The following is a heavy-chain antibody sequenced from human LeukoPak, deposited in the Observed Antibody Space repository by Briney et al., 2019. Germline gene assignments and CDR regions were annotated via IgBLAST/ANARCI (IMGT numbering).Heavy chain of an antibody. CDR2: ISSSSSYI. Sequence: GGSLRLSCAASGFTFSSFSMNWVRQAPGKGLEWVSSISSSSSYIYYADSVKGRFTISRDNAKNSLYLQMNSLRAEDTAVYYCARDPQKLWFGEFDPWGQGTLVTVSS. CDR1: GFTFSSFS. J-gene: IGHJ5*02. V-gene: IGHV3-21*01. D-gene: IGHD3-10*01. CDR3: ARDPQKLWFGEFDP.